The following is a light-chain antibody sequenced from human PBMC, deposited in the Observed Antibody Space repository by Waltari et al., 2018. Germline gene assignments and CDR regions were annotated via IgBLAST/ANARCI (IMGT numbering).Light chain of an antibody. CDR3: QQANSFPIT. Sequence: DIQMTPSPSSVSASVGDRVTITCRASQDISSWLAWYQQEPGKAPKLLIYAATTLQSGGPSRFSGSGSGTDFTLTISSLQPEDFATYVCQQANSFPITFGQGTRLEIK. CDR1: QDISSW. V-gene: IGKV1D-12*01. CDR2: AAT. J-gene: IGKJ5*01.